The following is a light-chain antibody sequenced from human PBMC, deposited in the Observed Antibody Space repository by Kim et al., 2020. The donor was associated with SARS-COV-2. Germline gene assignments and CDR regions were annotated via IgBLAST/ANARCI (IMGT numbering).Light chain of an antibody. CDR3: QSYDSSNPWV. CDR1: SGSIASNY. J-gene: IGLJ3*02. Sequence: NFTLTQPHSVSESPGKTVTISCTRSSGSIASNYGQWYQQRPGSAPTTVIYEDNQRPSGVPDRFSGSIDSSSNSASLTISGLKTEDEADYYCQSYDSSNPWVFGGGTQLTVL. V-gene: IGLV6-57*04. CDR2: EDN.